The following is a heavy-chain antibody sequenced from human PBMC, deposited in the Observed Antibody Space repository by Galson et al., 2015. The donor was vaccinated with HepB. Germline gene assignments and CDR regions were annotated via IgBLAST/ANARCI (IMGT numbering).Heavy chain of an antibody. CDR3: AKMQSTYYDFWSGYPFYYYYYGMDV. CDR1: GFTFSSYA. CDR2: ISGSGGST. D-gene: IGHD3-3*01. J-gene: IGHJ6*02. V-gene: IGHV3-23*01. Sequence: SLRLSCAASGFTFSSYAMSWVRQAPGKGLEWVSAISGSGGSTYYADSVKGRFTISRDNSKNTLYLQMNSLRAEDTAVYYCAKMQSTYYDFWSGYPFYYYYYGMDVWGQGTTVTVSS.